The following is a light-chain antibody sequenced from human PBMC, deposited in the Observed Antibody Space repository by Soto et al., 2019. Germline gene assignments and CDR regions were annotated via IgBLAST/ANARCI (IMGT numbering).Light chain of an antibody. CDR2: EDD. Sequence: NFMLTQPHSVSKSPGKTVTISCTRSSGSIGSNSVQWYQQRPGSAPTTVIYEDDQRPSGVPNRFAGSIDRSSNSASLTISGLQTEDEADYYCQSYDTHTVVFGGGTKLTVL. V-gene: IGLV6-57*04. CDR1: SGSIGSNS. CDR3: QSYDTHTVV. J-gene: IGLJ2*01.